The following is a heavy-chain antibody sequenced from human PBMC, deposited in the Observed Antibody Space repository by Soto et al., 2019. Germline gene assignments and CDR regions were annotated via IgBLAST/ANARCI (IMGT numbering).Heavy chain of an antibody. D-gene: IGHD3-3*01. CDR1: GGSISSYY. J-gene: IGHJ5*02. Sequence: SETLSLTCTVSGGSISSYYWSWIRQPPGKGLEWIGYIYYSGSTNYNPSLKSRVTISVDTSKNQFSLKLSSVTAADTAVYYCAKQISIFGEYNWFDPWGQGTLVTVSS. V-gene: IGHV4-59*08. CDR3: AKQISIFGEYNWFDP. CDR2: IYYSGST.